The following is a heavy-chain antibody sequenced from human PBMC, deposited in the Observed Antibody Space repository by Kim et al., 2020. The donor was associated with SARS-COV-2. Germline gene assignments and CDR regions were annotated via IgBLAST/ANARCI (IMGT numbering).Heavy chain of an antibody. CDR1: GFSFSSYW. J-gene: IGHJ4*02. V-gene: IGHV3-74*01. CDR3: TKDLTGAVDY. CDR2: INTDGSIT. D-gene: IGHD7-27*01. Sequence: GGSLRLSCAASGFSFSSYWMHWVRQVPGKGLVWVSRINTDGSITSYADSVKGRFTVSRDNAKNTLYLQMNSLRAEDTAVYYCTKDLTGAVDYRGQGTLVTGSS.